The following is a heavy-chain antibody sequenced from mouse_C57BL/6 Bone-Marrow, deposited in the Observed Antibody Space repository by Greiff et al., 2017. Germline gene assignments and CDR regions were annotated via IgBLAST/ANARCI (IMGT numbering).Heavy chain of an antibody. CDR1: GYTFTSYW. J-gene: IGHJ2*01. CDR3: ARRGDDYIDY. Sequence: VQLQQSGAELVKPGASVKLSCKASGYTFTSYWMHWVKQRPGQGLEWIGMIHPNSGSTNYNEKFKSKATLTVDKSSSTAYMQLSSLTSEDSAVYYCARRGDDYIDYWGQGTTLTVSS. D-gene: IGHD2-4*01. CDR2: IHPNSGST. V-gene: IGHV1-64*01.